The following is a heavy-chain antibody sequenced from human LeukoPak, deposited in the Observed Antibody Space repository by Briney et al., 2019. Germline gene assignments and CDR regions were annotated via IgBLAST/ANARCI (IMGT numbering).Heavy chain of an antibody. D-gene: IGHD6-13*01. V-gene: IGHV4-61*02. CDR1: GGSICSGSYY. J-gene: IGHJ4*02. CDR2: IYTSGST. Sequence: PSETLSLTCTVSGGSICSGSYYWSWIRQPAGKGLEWIGRIYTSGSTNYNPSLKSRVTISVDTSKNQFSLKLSSVTAADTAVYYCARDGTAAGTFDYWGQGTLVTVSS. CDR3: ARDGTAAGTFDY.